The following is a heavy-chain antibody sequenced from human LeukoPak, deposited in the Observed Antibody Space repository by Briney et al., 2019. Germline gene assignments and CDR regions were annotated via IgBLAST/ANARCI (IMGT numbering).Heavy chain of an antibody. CDR1: GFTVSGNY. V-gene: IGHV3-53*01. D-gene: IGHD4-23*01. CDR3: ARRAGGYSHPYDY. J-gene: IGHJ4*02. CDR2: IYSDDTT. Sequence: GGSLRLSCAVSGFTVSGNYMSWIRHGPGKGLEWVSLIYSDDTTLYADSVKGRFTIPRDISKNTLYLQMSSLRAEDTAVYYCARRAGGYSHPYDYWGQGVLVTVSS.